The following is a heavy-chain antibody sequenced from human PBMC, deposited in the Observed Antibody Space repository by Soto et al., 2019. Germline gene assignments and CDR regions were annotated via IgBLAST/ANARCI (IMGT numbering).Heavy chain of an antibody. CDR2: ISGGGDRT. J-gene: IGHJ2*01. CDR3: ASKVLGSTSRPDWWYFDL. D-gene: IGHD2-2*01. CDR1: GFTFINYA. Sequence: VQLLESGGGLVQPGGSLRLSCVGSGFTFINYAMNWVRQTPGKGLEWVSTISGGGDRTFDADTVKGRFTISSDNSKNTVNLQMNSLRADDTAVYYCASKVLGSTSRPDWWYFDLWGRGTLVTVSS. V-gene: IGHV3-23*01.